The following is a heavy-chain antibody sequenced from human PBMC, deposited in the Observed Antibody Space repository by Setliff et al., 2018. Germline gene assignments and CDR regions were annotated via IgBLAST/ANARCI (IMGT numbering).Heavy chain of an antibody. CDR2: IYNNGAT. Sequence: GGSLRLSCATSGSNVGTNFMSWVRQAPGKGLEWVSVIYNNGATYYADSVRGRFIISRDNSKNTLYLQMNRLRREDTAVYFCAMEAGFWAHYEYYMDVWGKGTTVTVSS. CDR1: GSNVGTNF. D-gene: IGHD3-22*01. J-gene: IGHJ6*03. CDR3: AMEAGFWAHYEYYMDV. V-gene: IGHV3-66*02.